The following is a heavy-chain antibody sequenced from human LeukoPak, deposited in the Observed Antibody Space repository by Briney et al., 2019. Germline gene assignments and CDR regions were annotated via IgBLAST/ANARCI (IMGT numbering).Heavy chain of an antibody. V-gene: IGHV4-59*01. Sequence: SETLSLTCTVSGGSISSYYWSWIRQPPGKGLEWIGYIYYSGSTNYNPSLKSRVTISVDTSKNQFSLKLSSVTAADTAVYYCASLYCTRTSCKVDPWGQGTLVTVSS. CDR3: ASLYCTRTSCKVDP. CDR1: GGSISSYY. J-gene: IGHJ5*02. D-gene: IGHD2-2*01. CDR2: IYYSGST.